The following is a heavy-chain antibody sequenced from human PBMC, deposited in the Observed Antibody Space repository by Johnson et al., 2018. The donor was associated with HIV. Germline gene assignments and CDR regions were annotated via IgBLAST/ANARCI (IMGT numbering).Heavy chain of an antibody. CDR3: AKAVGGYAFDI. CDR1: GFTFSSYW. J-gene: IGHJ3*02. V-gene: IGHV3-30*02. D-gene: IGHD1-26*01. Sequence: QVQLVESGGGLVQVGGSLRLSCAASGFTFSSYWMSWVRRAPGKGLEWVSCIRFDETIKYYGDSVKGRFTISRDNSKNTLYLQMNSLRVEDTAVYYCAKAVGGYAFDIWGQGTMVTVSS. CDR2: IRFDETIK.